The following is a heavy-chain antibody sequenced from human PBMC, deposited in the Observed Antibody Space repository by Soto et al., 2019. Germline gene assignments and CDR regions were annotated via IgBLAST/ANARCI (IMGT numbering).Heavy chain of an antibody. D-gene: IGHD6-13*01. CDR1: GFTFSSYA. V-gene: IGHV3-23*01. Sequence: EVQLLESGGGLVQPGGSPRLSCAASGFTFSSYAMSWVRQAPGKGLEWVSAISGSGGSTYYADSVKGRFTISRDNSKNTLYLQMNSLRAEDTAVYYCAKDEYSSSWYYYYGMDVWGQGTTVTVSS. CDR2: ISGSGGST. CDR3: AKDEYSSSWYYYYGMDV. J-gene: IGHJ6*02.